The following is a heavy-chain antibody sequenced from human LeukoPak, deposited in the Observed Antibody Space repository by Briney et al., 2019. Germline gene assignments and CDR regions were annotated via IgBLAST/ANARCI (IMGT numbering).Heavy chain of an antibody. CDR1: GYTFTSYD. V-gene: IGHV1-8*03. CDR3: ARATLNYDILTGYPRFDP. Sequence: ASETVSFKASGYTFTSYDINWVRQATGQGLEWMGWMNPNSGNTGYAQKFQGRVTITRNTSISTAYMELSSLRSEDTAVYYCARATLNYDILTGYPRFDPWGQGTLVTVSS. CDR2: MNPNSGNT. D-gene: IGHD3-9*01. J-gene: IGHJ5*02.